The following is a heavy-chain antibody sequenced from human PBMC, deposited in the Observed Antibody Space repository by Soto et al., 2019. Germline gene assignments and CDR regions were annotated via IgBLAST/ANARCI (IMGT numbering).Heavy chain of an antibody. D-gene: IGHD3-10*01. Sequence: SETLSLTCPVSRGSISSVDYYWGWIGLPPVEGLEWIGNIYYSGSTYFNPSLQSRVTTSLDTSENQFSLRLSSLTAADTAVYYCARDRYYGSGTFYNFSYGLDVWGQGTTVT. J-gene: IGHJ6*02. CDR1: RGSISSVDYY. CDR3: ARDRYYGSGTFYNFSYGLDV. CDR2: IYYSGST. V-gene: IGHV4-30-4*01.